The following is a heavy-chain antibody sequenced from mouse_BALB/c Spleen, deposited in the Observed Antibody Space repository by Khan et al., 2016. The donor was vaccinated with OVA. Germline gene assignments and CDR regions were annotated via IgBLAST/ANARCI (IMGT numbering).Heavy chain of an antibody. CDR2: ISTYSGNT. D-gene: IGHD2-3*01. Sequence: QVQLKQSGPELVRPGVSVNISCKGSGYTFTDYAMHWVKQSHAKSLEWIGLISTYSGNTNYKQKFKGKATMTVDKSSSTAYMEVARLTSEDSAVYYCTRPAYDGYYDYWGQGTTLTVSS. J-gene: IGHJ2*01. CDR3: TRPAYDGYYDY. CDR1: GYTFTDYA. V-gene: IGHV1S137*01.